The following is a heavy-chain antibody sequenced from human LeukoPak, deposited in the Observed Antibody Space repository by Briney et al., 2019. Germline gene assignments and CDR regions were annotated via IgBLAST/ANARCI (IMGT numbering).Heavy chain of an antibody. CDR1: GYTFTSYY. D-gene: IGHD1-26*01. V-gene: IGHV1-46*01. CDR3: ARDPVGALDY. CDR2: INPSGGST. Sequence: ASVKVSCKASGYTFTSYYMHWVRQAPGQGLEWMGIINPSGGSTSYAQKFQGRVTMTTDTSTSTAYMELRSLRSDDTAVYYCARDPVGALDYWGQGTLVTVSS. J-gene: IGHJ4*02.